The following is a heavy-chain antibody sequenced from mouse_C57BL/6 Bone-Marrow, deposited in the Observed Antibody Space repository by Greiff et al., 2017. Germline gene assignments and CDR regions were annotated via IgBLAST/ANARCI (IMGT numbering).Heavy chain of an antibody. CDR1: GYTFTDYY. Sequence: VQRVESGAELVRPGASVKLSCKASGYTFTDYYINWVKQRPGQGLEWIARMYPGSGNTYYNEKFKGKATLTAEKSSSTAYMQLSSLTSEDSAVYFGARELLRACFAYWGQGTLVTVSA. CDR3: ARELLRACFAY. D-gene: IGHD1-1*01. CDR2: MYPGSGNT. V-gene: IGHV1-76*01. J-gene: IGHJ3*01.